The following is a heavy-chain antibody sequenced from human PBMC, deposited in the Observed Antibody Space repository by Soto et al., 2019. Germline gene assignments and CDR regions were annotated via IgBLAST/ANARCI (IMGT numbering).Heavy chain of an antibody. CDR1: GFTFSSYG. Sequence: GGSLRLSCAASGFTFSSYGMHWVRQAPGKGLEWVAVIWYDGSNKYYADSVKGRFTISRDNSKNTLYLQMNSLRAEDTAVYYCARETYGDYVNDYWGQGTLVTVSS. D-gene: IGHD4-17*01. CDR2: IWYDGSNK. V-gene: IGHV3-33*01. J-gene: IGHJ4*02. CDR3: ARETYGDYVNDY.